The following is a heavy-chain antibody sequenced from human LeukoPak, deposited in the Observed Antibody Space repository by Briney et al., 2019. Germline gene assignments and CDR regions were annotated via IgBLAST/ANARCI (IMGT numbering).Heavy chain of an antibody. CDR2: INPKSGGT. CDR3: ARDPVVVVVAATRLWNPTHDRLNWFDP. J-gene: IGHJ5*02. V-gene: IGHV1-2*02. D-gene: IGHD2-15*01. CDR1: GYSFTGYY. Sequence: GASVKVSCKASGYSFTGYYMHWVRQAPGQGLEWMGWINPKSGGTNYAQKFQGRVTMTRDTSTSTAYMELSRLRSDDTAVYYCARDPVVVVVAATRLWNPTHDRLNWFDPWGQGTLVTVSS.